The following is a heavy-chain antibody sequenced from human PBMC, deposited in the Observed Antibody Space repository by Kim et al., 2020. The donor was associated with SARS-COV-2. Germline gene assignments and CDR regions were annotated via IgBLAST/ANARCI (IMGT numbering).Heavy chain of an antibody. CDR3: AKDTARIRHIAAAGTRSSGMDV. CDR2: KWYDGSNK. V-gene: IGHV3-33*06. J-gene: IGHJ6*02. Sequence: GGSLRLSCAASGFTFSSYAMHWVRQAPGKGLEWVAVKWYDGSNKYYADSVKGRFTISRDNSKNTLYLQMNSLRAEDTAVYYCAKDTARIRHIAAAGTRSSGMDVWGQGTTVTVSS. D-gene: IGHD6-13*01. CDR1: GFTFSSYA.